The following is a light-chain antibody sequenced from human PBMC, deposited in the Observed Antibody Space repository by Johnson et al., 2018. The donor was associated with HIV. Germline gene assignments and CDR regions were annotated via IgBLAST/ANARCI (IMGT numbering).Light chain of an antibody. V-gene: IGLV1-51*02. Sequence: QSVLTQPPSVSAAPGQRVTISCSGSSSDMGNYAVSWYQQLPGTAPKLLIYENNKRPSGIPDRFSGSKSGTSATLGITGLQTGDEADYYCGTWDSSLSAGVFGTGTKVTVL. J-gene: IGLJ1*01. CDR2: ENN. CDR3: GTWDSSLSAGV. CDR1: SSDMGNYA.